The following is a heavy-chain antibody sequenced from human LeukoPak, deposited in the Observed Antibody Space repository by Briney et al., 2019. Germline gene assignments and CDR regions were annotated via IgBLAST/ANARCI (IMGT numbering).Heavy chain of an antibody. CDR2: INPNSGGT. D-gene: IGHD2-15*01. V-gene: IGHV1-2*02. J-gene: IGHJ6*02. Sequence: ASVKVSCKASGYTFTGYYMHWVRQAPGQGLEWMGWINPNSGGTNYAQKFQGRVTMTRDTSISTAYMELSRLRSDDTAVYYCARKPISTSYCGGGSCYYYYGMDVWGQGTTVTVSS. CDR3: ARKPISTSYCGGGSCYYYYGMDV. CDR1: GYTFTGYY.